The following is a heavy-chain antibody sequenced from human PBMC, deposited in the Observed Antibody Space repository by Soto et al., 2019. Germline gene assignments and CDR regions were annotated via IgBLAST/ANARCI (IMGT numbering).Heavy chain of an antibody. D-gene: IGHD6-13*01. CDR3: ARDLGQQLFDY. V-gene: IGHV1-18*01. J-gene: IGHJ4*02. Sequence: QVQLVQSGAEVKKPGASVKVSCKASGYTFTSYGISWVRRAPGEGLEWMGWMSAYNGNKKYAQKLQGRVSMTTDTSTSTAYMELRSLRSDDTAVYYCARDLGQQLFDYWGQGTLVTVSS. CDR1: GYTFTSYG. CDR2: MSAYNGNK.